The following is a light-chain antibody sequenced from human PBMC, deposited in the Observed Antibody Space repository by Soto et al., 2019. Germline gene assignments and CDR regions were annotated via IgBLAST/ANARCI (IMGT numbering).Light chain of an antibody. Sequence: DVVMTQSPLSPPVTLGQSASVSCRSSESVLYRDGNSYLSWFQQRPGQSPRRLIYKVSNRDSGVPDRFSGSGSDTDFTLKISRVEAEDVGVYYCMQGTYWPYTFGQGTQLEIK. J-gene: IGKJ2*01. CDR1: ESVLYRDGNSY. CDR2: KVS. V-gene: IGKV2-30*01. CDR3: MQGTYWPYT.